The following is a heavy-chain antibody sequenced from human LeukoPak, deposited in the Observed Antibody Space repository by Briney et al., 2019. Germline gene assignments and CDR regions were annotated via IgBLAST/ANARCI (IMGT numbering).Heavy chain of an antibody. CDR2: ISGSGGST. CDR1: GFTFSSYA. J-gene: IGHJ6*02. Sequence: GGSLRLSCAASGFTFSSYAMSWVRQAPGKGLEWVSAISGSGGSTYYADSVEGRFTISRDNSKNTLYLQMNSLRAEDTAVYYCAKTMVRGALTLHYGMDVWGQGTTVTVSS. V-gene: IGHV3-23*01. CDR3: AKTMVRGALTLHYGMDV. D-gene: IGHD3-10*01.